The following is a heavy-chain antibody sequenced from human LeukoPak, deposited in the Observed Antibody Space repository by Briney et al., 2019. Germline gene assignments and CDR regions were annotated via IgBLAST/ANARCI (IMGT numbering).Heavy chain of an antibody. J-gene: IGHJ6*03. CDR3: SRSHDYGGLYFYYYMDV. CDR1: GGSISSRSDY. V-gene: IGHV4-39*01. CDR2: LDSSGST. Sequence: SETLSLTCTVSGGSISSRSDYWGWIRQTPGKGLEWIGNLDSSGSTYYNPSLKSRVTISVGTSKDQFSLNLRSVTAADTAIYFCSRSHDYGGLYFYYYMDVWGKGTTVTVSS. D-gene: IGHD4-23*01.